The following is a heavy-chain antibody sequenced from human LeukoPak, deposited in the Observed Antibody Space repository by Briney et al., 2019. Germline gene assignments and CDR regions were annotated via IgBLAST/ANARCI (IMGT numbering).Heavy chain of an antibody. Sequence: GSLRLSCATYRFTFSSYSMNWVRQAPGKGLEWVSSIGPGGGSIFYAHSVKGRFTISRDNAKNSLYLQMNSLRADDTAVYYCARLAGSRHPWYLDLWGRGTLVTVSS. CDR3: ARLAGSRHPWYLDL. CDR2: IGPGGGSI. V-gene: IGHV3-21*04. D-gene: IGHD6-19*01. CDR1: RFTFSSYS. J-gene: IGHJ2*01.